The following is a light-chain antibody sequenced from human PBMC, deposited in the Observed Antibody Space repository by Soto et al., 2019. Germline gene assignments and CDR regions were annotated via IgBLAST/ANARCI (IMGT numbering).Light chain of an antibody. J-gene: IGKJ3*01. CDR3: QQSYSSQLT. Sequence: DIVMTQSPESLAVSLGERATITCKSSQSVSDSSNNETYLAWYQQRPPHPPKLLIYWASTRESGVPDRVSGSGSVTDFTLNITHLQDEDVAVYYCQQSYSSQLTFGPGTKVEIQ. CDR2: WAS. V-gene: IGKV4-1*01. CDR1: QSVSDSSNNETY.